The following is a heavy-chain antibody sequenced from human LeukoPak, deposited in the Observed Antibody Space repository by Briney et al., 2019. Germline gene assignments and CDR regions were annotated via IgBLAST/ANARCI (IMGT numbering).Heavy chain of an antibody. CDR1: GFTFSNYA. D-gene: IGHD3-16*01. V-gene: IGHV3-23*01. CDR3: AKALPNLVLPPIGGLDF. CDR2: ITNSGSGT. J-gene: IGHJ4*02. Sequence: GGSLRLSCAASGFTFSNYAMTWVRQAPGKGLEWVSSITNSGSGTFYADSVKGRFTISRDNSKNTLYLQMNSLTAEDTAVYYCAKALPNLVLPPIGGLDFWAQGPLVTV.